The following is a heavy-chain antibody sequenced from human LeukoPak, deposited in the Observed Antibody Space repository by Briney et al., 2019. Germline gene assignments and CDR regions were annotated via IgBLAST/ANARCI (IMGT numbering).Heavy chain of an antibody. CDR1: GCTFSPYA. J-gene: IGHJ4*02. CDR3: ARGRIDYCSSTSCYEYYFDY. V-gene: IGHV1-18*01. D-gene: IGHD2-2*01. Sequence: ASVTVSCKCSGCTFSPYAITWVRQAPGQGLAWMGWIITYNWHTNYVQKFQGRVTMTTDTSTSTAYMELRSLRSDDTAVYYCARGRIDYCSSTSCYEYYFDYWGQGTLVTVSS. CDR2: IITYNWHT.